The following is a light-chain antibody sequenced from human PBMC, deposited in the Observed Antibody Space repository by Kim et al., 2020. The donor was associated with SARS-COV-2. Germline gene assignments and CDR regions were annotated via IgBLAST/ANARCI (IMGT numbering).Light chain of an antibody. CDR2: KAS. CDR1: QSISSW. J-gene: IGKJ1*01. V-gene: IGKV1-5*03. Sequence: ASVGERVSTSCGASQSISSWFYWDQHRPGKAPKLLIYKASSLESGVPSRVSGGGAVTEFSLTISSLQPEEFAPYYSEQYNSYSKTFGQGTKV. CDR3: EQYNSYSKT.